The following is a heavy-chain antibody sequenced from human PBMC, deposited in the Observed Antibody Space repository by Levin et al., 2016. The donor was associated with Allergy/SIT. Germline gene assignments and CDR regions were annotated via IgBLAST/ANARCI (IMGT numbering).Heavy chain of an antibody. Sequence: GGSLRLSCSASGFTFSSYAMHWVRQAPGKGLEYVSAISSNGGXTYYADSVKGRFTISRDNSKNTLYLQMSSLRAEDTAVYYCVKRGPGVGAMGYFDYWGQGTLVTVSS. V-gene: IGHV3-64D*06. CDR3: VKRGPGVGAMGYFDY. J-gene: IGHJ4*02. CDR1: GFTFSSYA. CDR2: ISSNGGXT. D-gene: IGHD1-26*01.